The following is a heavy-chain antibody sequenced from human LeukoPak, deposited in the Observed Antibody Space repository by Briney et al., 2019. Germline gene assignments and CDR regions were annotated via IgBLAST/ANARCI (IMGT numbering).Heavy chain of an antibody. CDR2: IYYTGST. CDR3: ARNYGGDPPNWYFDL. CDR1: GGSISSYY. V-gene: IGHV4-59*12. J-gene: IGHJ2*01. D-gene: IGHD4-23*01. Sequence: SETLSLTCTVSGGSISSYYWSWIRQPPGKGLEWIGYIYYTGSTNYNPSLKSRVTISVDASKNQFSLKLSSVTAADTAVYYCARNYGGDPPNWYFDLWGRGTLVTISS.